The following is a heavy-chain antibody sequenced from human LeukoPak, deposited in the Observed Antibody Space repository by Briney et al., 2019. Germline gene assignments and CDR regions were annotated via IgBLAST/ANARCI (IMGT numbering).Heavy chain of an antibody. D-gene: IGHD4-17*01. CDR3: ANFPTVTPRPPDY. CDR1: GFTFSSYG. V-gene: IGHV3-33*06. CDR2: IWYDGSNK. Sequence: GSLRLSCAASGFTFSSYGMHWVRQAPGKGLEWVAVIWYDGSNKYYADSVKGRFTISRDNSKNTLYLQMNSLRAEDTAVYYCANFPTVTPRPPDYWGQGTLVTVSS. J-gene: IGHJ4*02.